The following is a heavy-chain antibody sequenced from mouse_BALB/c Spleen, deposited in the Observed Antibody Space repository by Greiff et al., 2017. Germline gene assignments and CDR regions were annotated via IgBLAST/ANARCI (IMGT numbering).Heavy chain of an antibody. CDR1: GYTFTSYW. D-gene: IGHD2-1*01. CDR2: IYPGSGST. J-gene: IGHJ3*01. V-gene: IGHV1S22*01. Sequence: LQQPGSELVRPGASVKLSCKASGYTFTSYWMHWVKQRPGQGLEWIGNIYPGSGSTNYDEKFKSKATLTVDTSSSTAYMQLSSLTSEDSAVYYCTREGNGNYGWFAYWGQGTLVTVSA. CDR3: TREGNGNYGWFAY.